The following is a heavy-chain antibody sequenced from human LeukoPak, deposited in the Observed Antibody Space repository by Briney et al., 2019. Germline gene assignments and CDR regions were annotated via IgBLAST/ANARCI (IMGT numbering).Heavy chain of an antibody. V-gene: IGHV3-7*03. Sequence: PGGSLRLYCTASGFTFSDYWMTWVRQAPGKGPEWVANIKQDGSQRYYVDSVRGRFTISRDNAKNSLFLQMNGLRAEDTAVYYCARRGGSSSRRSPIDYWGQGTLVTVSS. J-gene: IGHJ4*02. D-gene: IGHD6-6*01. CDR3: ARRGGSSSRRSPIDY. CDR1: GFTFSDYW. CDR2: IKQDGSQR.